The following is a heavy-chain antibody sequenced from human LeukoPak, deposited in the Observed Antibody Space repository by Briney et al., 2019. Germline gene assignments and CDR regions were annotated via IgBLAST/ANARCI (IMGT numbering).Heavy chain of an antibody. CDR2: INPNSGGT. CDR1: GYTFTGYY. V-gene: IGHV1-2*02. Sequence: ASVKVSCKASGYTFTGYYMHWVRQAPGQGLEWMGWINPNSGGTNYAQKFQGRVTMTRDTSISTAYIDLNRLRSDDTAVYYCARDNSCSSSSCGNSYMVVWGKGTTVTVSS. J-gene: IGHJ6*03. D-gene: IGHD2-15*01. CDR3: ARDNSCSSSSCGNSYMVV.